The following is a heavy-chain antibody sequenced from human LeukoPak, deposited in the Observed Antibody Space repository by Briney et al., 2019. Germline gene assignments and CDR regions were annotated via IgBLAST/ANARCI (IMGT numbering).Heavy chain of an antibody. J-gene: IGHJ4*02. D-gene: IGHD3-3*01. CDR3: ARELRPYYDCWSDYYMFDY. CDR1: GYTFTSNY. V-gene: IGHV1-46*01. CDR2: ISAGGGST. Sequence: ASERVSCKAFGYTFTSNYMHWVPQAPGQGPEWMAVISAGGGSTTYAEKFQGTLTMTRDMCTSTDYLELSSLRSEDTAVYYCARELRPYYDCWSDYYMFDYWGQGTLVTAAS.